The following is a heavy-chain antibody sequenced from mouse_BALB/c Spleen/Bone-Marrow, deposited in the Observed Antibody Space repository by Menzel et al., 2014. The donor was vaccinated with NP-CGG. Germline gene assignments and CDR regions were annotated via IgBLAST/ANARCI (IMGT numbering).Heavy chain of an antibody. Sequence: DLVKPGASVKLSCKASGYTFTSYWINWIKQRPGQGLEWIGRIAPGSGSTYYNEMFKGKPTLTVDTSSSTAYIQLSSLSSEDSAVYFCARGGDYYGSSSFAYWGQGTLVTVSA. CDR2: IAPGSGST. V-gene: IGHV1S41*01. CDR3: ARGGDYYGSSSFAY. CDR1: GYTFTSYW. J-gene: IGHJ3*01. D-gene: IGHD1-1*01.